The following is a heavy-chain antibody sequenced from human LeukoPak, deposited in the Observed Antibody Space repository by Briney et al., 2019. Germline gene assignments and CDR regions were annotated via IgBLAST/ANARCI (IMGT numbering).Heavy chain of an antibody. J-gene: IGHJ5*02. V-gene: IGHV4-34*01. CDR1: GGSFSGYY. CDR2: IYDSGST. Sequence: SETLSLTCVVYGGSFSGYYWSWIRQSPGKGLEWIGYIYDSGSTYYNPSLKSRVTISVGRSKNQFSLKLNSVTAADTAVYYCARDAPQYCSTATCYTGWFDPWGQGTLVTVSS. CDR3: ARDAPQYCSTATCYTGWFDP. D-gene: IGHD2-2*02.